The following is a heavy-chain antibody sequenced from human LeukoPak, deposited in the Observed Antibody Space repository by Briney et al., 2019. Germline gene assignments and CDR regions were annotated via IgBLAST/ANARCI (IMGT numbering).Heavy chain of an antibody. CDR2: ITSSGGTI. V-gene: IGHV3-48*03. D-gene: IGHD6-19*01. CDR1: GFTFSSHA. J-gene: IGHJ3*01. CDR3: ARDSVAGSQDAFDF. Sequence: GGSLRLSCAASGFTFSSHAMNWVRQAPGKGLEWVSYITSSGGTIYYADSVKGRFTISRDNAKNSLYLQMHSLRAEDTSVYYCARDSVAGSQDAFDFWGQGTMVTVSS.